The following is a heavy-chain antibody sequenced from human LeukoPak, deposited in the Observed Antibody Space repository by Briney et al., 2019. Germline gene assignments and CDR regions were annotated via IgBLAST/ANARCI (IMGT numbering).Heavy chain of an antibody. CDR3: ARGRIYVVVVPAAIRRHYYYMDV. CDR1: GGSFSGYY. D-gene: IGHD2-2*01. V-gene: IGHV4-34*01. Sequence: SETLSLTCAVYGGSFSGYYWSWIRQPPGKGLEGIGEINHSGSTNYNPSLNTRVTISIDTSKNKFSLKLSFVTAADTAVYYCARGRIYVVVVPAAIRRHYYYMDVWGKGTTVTVSS. J-gene: IGHJ6*03. CDR2: INHSGST.